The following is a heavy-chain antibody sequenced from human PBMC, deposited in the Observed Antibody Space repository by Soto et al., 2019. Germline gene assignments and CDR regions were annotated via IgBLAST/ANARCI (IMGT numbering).Heavy chain of an antibody. D-gene: IGHD2-2*02. CDR1: GFTVSSNY. CDR2: IYSGGST. V-gene: IGHV3-66*01. J-gene: IGHJ4*02. CDR3: ARGSTNCYNCFDY. Sequence: EVQLVESGGGLVQPGGSLRLSCAASGFTVSSNYMSWVRQAPGKGLEWVSVIYSGGSTYYADSVKGRFTISRDNSKNTLYFQMNSLRAEDMAVYYCARGSTNCYNCFDYWGQGTLVTVSS.